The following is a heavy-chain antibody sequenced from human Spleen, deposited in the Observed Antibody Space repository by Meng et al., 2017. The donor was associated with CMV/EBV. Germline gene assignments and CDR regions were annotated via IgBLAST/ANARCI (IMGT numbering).Heavy chain of an antibody. V-gene: IGHV4-31*01. D-gene: IGHD3-22*01. CDR2: RHHTGSA. CDR1: GDSITHAEYY. Sequence: VSGDSITHAEYYWNWIRQRPGRGLEWMGYRHHTGSAYYNPTLRTPIVMSVDISKNQFYLRLSSVTAADTAVYYCASADYYDSSGPDYWGQGTLVTVSS. J-gene: IGHJ4*02. CDR3: ASADYYDSSGPDY.